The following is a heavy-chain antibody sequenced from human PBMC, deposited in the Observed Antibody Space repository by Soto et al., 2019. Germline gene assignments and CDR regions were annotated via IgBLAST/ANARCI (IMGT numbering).Heavy chain of an antibody. J-gene: IGHJ4*02. D-gene: IGHD2-15*01. CDR2: IYYSGST. V-gene: IGHV4-30-4*01. Sequence: ASETLSLTCTVSGGSISSGDYYWSWIRQPPGKGLEWIGYIYYSGSTYYNPSLKSRVTISVDTSKNQFSLKLSSVTAADTAVYYCARGEDIVVVVAATTGGQFDYWGQGTLVTVSS. CDR3: ARGEDIVVVVAATTGGQFDY. CDR1: GGSISSGDYY.